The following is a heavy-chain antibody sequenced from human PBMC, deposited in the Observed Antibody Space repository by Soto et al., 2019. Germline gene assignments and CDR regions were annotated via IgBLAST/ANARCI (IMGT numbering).Heavy chain of an antibody. J-gene: IGHJ4*02. CDR3: ARDPVTADHYFDY. V-gene: IGHV6-1*01. Sequence: PSQTLSLTCAISGDSVSSNSATWNLIRQSPSRGLEWLGRTYYRSKWYYDYAVSVKSRITINPDTSKNQFSLQLNSVTPEDTAVYYCARDPVTADHYFDYWGPGTLVTVSS. CDR2: TYYRSKWYY. D-gene: IGHD6-13*01. CDR1: GDSVSSNSAT.